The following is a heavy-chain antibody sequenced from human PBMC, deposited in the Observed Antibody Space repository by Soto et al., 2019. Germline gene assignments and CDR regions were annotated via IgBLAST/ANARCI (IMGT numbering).Heavy chain of an antibody. CDR3: AKDGYCSSTSCYRNWFDP. CDR1: GFTFSSYG. CDR2: ISYDGSNK. V-gene: IGHV3-30*18. D-gene: IGHD2-2*02. Sequence: GGSLRISCAASGFTFSSYGMHWVRQAPGKGLEWVAVISYDGSNKYYADSVKGRFTISRDNSKNTLYLQMNSLRAEDTAVYYCAKDGYCSSTSCYRNWFDPWGQGTLVTVSS. J-gene: IGHJ5*02.